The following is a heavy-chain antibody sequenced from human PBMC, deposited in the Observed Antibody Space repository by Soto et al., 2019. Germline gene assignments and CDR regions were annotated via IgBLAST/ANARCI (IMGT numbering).Heavy chain of an antibody. CDR1: GYTFTSYA. Sequence: ASVKVSCKASGYTFTSYAMHWVRQAPGQRLEWMGWINSGNGNTKYSQKFQGRVTITRDTSASTAYMELSSLRSEDTAVYYCARDCVLGARYYFCSASYYHWPATEIWDQGTMVSGSS. D-gene: IGHD3-10*01. V-gene: IGHV1-3*01. CDR2: INSGNGNT. J-gene: IGHJ3*02. CDR3: ARDCVLGARYYFCSASYYHWPATEI.